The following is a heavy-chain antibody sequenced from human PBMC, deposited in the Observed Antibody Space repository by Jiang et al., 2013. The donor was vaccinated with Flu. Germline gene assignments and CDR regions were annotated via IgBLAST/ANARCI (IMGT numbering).Heavy chain of an antibody. CDR3: ARCFWSGYYARRSYYYGMDV. Sequence: KPTQTLTLTCTFSGFSLGTSGMCVSWIRQPPGKALEWLALIDWDDDKYYSTSLKTRLTISKDTSKNQVVLTMTNMDPVDTATYYCARCFWSGYYARRSYYYGMDVWGQGTTVTVSS. CDR1: GFSLGTSGMC. J-gene: IGHJ6*02. D-gene: IGHD3-3*01. CDR2: IDWDDDK. V-gene: IGHV2-70*01.